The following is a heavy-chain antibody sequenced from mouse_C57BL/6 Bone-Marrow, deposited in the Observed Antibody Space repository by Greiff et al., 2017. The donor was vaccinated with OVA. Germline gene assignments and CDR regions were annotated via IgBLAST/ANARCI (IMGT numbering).Heavy chain of an antibody. CDR3: APYYYGSYY. D-gene: IGHD1-1*01. CDR1: GYTFTSYW. CDR2: IDPSDSST. V-gene: IGHV1-69*01. J-gene: IGHJ2*01. Sequence: QVQLQQSGAELVMPGASVKLSCKASGYTFTSYWMHWVKQRPGQGLEWIGEIDPSDSSTNYNQKFKGKSTLTVDKSSSTAYMQLSSLTSEDSAVYYCAPYYYGSYYWGQGTTLTVSS.